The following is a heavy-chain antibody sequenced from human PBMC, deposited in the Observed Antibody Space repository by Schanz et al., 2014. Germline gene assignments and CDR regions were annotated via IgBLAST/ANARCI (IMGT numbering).Heavy chain of an antibody. CDR3: VRDGAELCYYDD. V-gene: IGHV3-7*01. CDR2: IKQDGSEK. CDR1: GFSFSNYW. D-gene: IGHD1-1*01. J-gene: IGHJ4*02. Sequence: EVQLVESGGGLVKPGESLRLSCAASGFSFSNYWMSWVRQAPGKGLEWVANIKQDGSEKYYVDSVKGRFTIYRDNAKNSLLLQMNSLRADDTAVYDCVRDGAELCYYDDWGQGTLVTVSS.